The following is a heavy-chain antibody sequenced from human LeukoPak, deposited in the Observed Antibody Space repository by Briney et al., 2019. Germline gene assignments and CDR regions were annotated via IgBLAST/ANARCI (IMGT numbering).Heavy chain of an antibody. D-gene: IGHD4-17*01. CDR1: GGSISSNW. J-gene: IGHJ4*02. Sequence: SDTLSLTCAVSGGSISSNWWSWVRQPPGEGLEWIGKAHHTGSFHYNPSLKSRVTMSVGKSNNQLSLKLNSVSAADTAVYFCARHGDYYFDFWGQGTLVTVS. V-gene: IGHV4-4*02. CDR2: AHHTGSF. CDR3: ARHGDYYFDF.